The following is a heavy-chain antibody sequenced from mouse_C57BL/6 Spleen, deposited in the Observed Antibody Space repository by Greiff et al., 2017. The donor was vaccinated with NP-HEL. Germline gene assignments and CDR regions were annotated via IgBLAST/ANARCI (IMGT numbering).Heavy chain of an antibody. Sequence: VQLKQSGPELVKPGASVKISCKASGYTFTDYYMNWVKQSHGKSLEWIGDINPNNGGTSYNQKFKGKATLTVDKSSSTAYMELRSLTSEDSAVYYCARTVVATRWYFDVWGTGTTVTVSS. CDR1: GYTFTDYY. CDR3: ARTVVATRWYFDV. CDR2: INPNNGGT. V-gene: IGHV1-26*01. J-gene: IGHJ1*03. D-gene: IGHD1-1*01.